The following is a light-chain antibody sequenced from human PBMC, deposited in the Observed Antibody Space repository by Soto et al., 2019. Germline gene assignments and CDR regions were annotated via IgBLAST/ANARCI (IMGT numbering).Light chain of an antibody. V-gene: IGKV3-20*01. CDR2: GAS. CDR1: QSVSSY. CDR3: QHYGSSSIT. Sequence: EIVLTQSPATLSLSPGERATLSCRASQSVSSYLAWYQQKLGQAPRLLMYGASSRATGIPDRFSGSGSGTDFTLTISRLEPEDFAVYYCQHYGSSSITFGQGTRLEIK. J-gene: IGKJ5*01.